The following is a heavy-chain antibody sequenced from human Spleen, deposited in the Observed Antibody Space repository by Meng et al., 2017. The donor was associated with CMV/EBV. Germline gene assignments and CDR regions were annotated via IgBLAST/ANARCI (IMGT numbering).Heavy chain of an antibody. CDR2: IITVDGTT. CDR3: ATPIRYHASWRGYGPFDH. V-gene: IGHV1-69*06. J-gene: IGHJ4*02. Sequence: FNNYAMNRVRQAPGQGLEGMGGIITVDGTTNYAQSIQDRITITADKTTTASYMELNSLRSEDTAVYYCATPIRYHASWRGYGPFDHWGQGTLVTVSS. D-gene: IGHD3-3*01. CDR1: FNNYA.